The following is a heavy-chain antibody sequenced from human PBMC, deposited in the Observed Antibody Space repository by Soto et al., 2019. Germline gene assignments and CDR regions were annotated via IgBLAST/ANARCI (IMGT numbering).Heavy chain of an antibody. CDR1: GYTFTSYG. V-gene: IGHV1-18*01. J-gene: IGHJ4*02. Sequence: QVQLVQSGAEVKKPGASVKVSCKASGYTFTSYGISWVRQAPGQGREWMGWISAYNGNTNYAQKLQGRVTMTTDTSTSTAYMELRSLRSDDTAVYYCARVSDYGDYRSPFDDYWGQGTLVTVSS. CDR3: ARVSDYGDYRSPFDDY. D-gene: IGHD4-17*01. CDR2: ISAYNGNT.